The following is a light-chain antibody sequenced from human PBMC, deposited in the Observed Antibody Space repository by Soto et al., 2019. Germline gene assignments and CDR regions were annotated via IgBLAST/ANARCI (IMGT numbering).Light chain of an antibody. J-gene: IGKJ3*01. CDR3: QQYKSYSSST. V-gene: IGKV1-5*03. CDR2: KAS. CDR1: QSIDSW. Sequence: DIQMTQSPSTLSASVGDRVTITCRASQSIDSWLAWYQQKPGKAPKLLIYKASSLESGVPSRFSGSGSGTEFTLTISCLQPDNFAPYYCQQYKSYSSSTFGPGTKVAIK.